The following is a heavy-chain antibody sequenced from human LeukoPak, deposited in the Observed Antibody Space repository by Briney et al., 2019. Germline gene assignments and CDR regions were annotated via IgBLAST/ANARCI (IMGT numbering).Heavy chain of an antibody. D-gene: IGHD6-13*01. CDR3: ARVLEAASFDY. Sequence: PGCSLRLSCAASGFTFRSYVMHWVRQAPGKGLEWVAFIRYDGSNKYYADSVRGRFTMSRDNAKNSLYLQINSLRAEYTAVYYCARVLEAASFDYWGQGTPVTVSS. J-gene: IGHJ4*02. CDR2: IRYDGSNK. V-gene: IGHV3-30*02. CDR1: GFTFRSYV.